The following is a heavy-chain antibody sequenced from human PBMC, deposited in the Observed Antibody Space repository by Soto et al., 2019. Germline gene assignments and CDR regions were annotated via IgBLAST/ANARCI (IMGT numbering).Heavy chain of an antibody. CDR3: ATGIDYGGNTNWFDP. D-gene: IGHD4-17*01. CDR1: GYTLTELS. Sequence: ASVKVSCKVSGYTLTELSMHWVLQAPGKGLEWMGGFDPEDGETIYAQKFQGRVTMTEDTSTDTAYMELSSLRSEDTAVYYCATGIDYGGNTNWFDPWGQGTLVTVSS. V-gene: IGHV1-24*01. CDR2: FDPEDGET. J-gene: IGHJ5*02.